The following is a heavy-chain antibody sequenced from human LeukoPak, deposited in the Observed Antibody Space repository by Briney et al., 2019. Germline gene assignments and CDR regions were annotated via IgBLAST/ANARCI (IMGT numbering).Heavy chain of an antibody. J-gene: IGHJ6*02. CDR1: GFPFSNYE. V-gene: IGHV3-69-1*01. CDR2: IASSSTI. D-gene: IGHD1/OR15-1a*01. CDR3: ARAGANRYYYYALDV. Sequence: GGSLRLSCAASGFPFSNYEMNWVRQAPGRGLEWVSYIASSSTIYYADSAKGRFTISRDNVNNLLYLQMNSLRAEDTAVYYCARAGANRYYYYALDVWGQGTTVTVSS.